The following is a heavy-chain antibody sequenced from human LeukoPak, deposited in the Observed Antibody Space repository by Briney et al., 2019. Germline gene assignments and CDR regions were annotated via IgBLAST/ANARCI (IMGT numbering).Heavy chain of an antibody. Sequence: GGSLRLSCAASGFTFSDYNMNWVRQSPEKGLEWVSSITSGTTYIYYADSVRGRFTLSRDNAKNSLYLQMNSLRAEDTAVHYCARWPYSSSYYFDYWGQGTLVTVSS. D-gene: IGHD6-6*01. V-gene: IGHV3-21*01. CDR1: GFTFSDYN. CDR2: ITSGTTYI. CDR3: ARWPYSSSYYFDY. J-gene: IGHJ4*02.